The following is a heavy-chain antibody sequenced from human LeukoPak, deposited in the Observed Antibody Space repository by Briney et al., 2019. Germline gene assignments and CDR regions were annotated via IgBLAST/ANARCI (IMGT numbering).Heavy chain of an antibody. CDR1: GGSISGHY. V-gene: IGHV4-59*08. D-gene: IGHD2-8*01. Sequence: SETPSLTCTVSGGSISGHYWSWLRQSPGKGLEWIAYIYNSGSTNYNNYNPSLKSRVIMSMDTSKNQLSLIVSSVTAADTAVYYCARHTTGRALGDFDYWGQGTLVTVSA. J-gene: IGHJ4*02. CDR2: IYNSGSTNYN. CDR3: ARHTTGRALGDFDY.